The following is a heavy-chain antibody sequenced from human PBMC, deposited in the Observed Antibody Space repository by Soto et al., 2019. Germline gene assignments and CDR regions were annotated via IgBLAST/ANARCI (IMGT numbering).Heavy chain of an antibody. CDR1: GFTFSTYA. CDR2: ISDSGST. D-gene: IGHD2-2*01. CDR3: AKDKGGRYCSSTSGLYSFDY. J-gene: IGHJ4*02. Sequence: EVQLLGSGGGLVQPGGSLRLSCTASGFTFSTYAMSWVRQAPGKGLEWVSTISDSGSTYYTDSVKGRFTISRDNSKNTLYLETNSMRAEDTAVYYCAKDKGGRYCSSTSGLYSFDYCSQGTLVTVSS. V-gene: IGHV3-23*01.